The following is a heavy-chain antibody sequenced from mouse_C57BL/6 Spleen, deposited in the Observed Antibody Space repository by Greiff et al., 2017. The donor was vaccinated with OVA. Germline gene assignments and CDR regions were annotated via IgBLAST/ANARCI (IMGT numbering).Heavy chain of an antibody. CDR3: ARAARGNAAWFAY. Sequence: QVQLKQPGAELVRPGTSVKLSCKASGYTFTSYWMHWVKQRPGQGLEWIGVIDPSDSYTNYNQKFKGKATLTVDTSSSTAYMQLSSLTSEDSAVYYCARAARGNAAWFAYWGQGTLVTVSA. CDR2: IDPSDSYT. CDR1: GYTFTSYW. J-gene: IGHJ3*01. V-gene: IGHV1-59*01. D-gene: IGHD2-1*01.